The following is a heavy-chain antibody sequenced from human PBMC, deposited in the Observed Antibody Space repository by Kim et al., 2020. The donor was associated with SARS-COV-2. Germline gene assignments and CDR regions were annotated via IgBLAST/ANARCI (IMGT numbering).Heavy chain of an antibody. Sequence: ANYAQKFQGRVTITADKSTSTAYMELSSLRSEDTAVYYCARIAVAGPFDYWGQGTLVTVSS. CDR3: ARIAVAGPFDY. J-gene: IGHJ4*02. CDR2: A. D-gene: IGHD6-19*01. V-gene: IGHV1-69*02.